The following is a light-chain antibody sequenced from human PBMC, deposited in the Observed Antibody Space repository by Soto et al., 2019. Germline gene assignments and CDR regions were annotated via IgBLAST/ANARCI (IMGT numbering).Light chain of an antibody. Sequence: EIVLTQSPCTLSLSPGERATLSCRASQSVSSTYIAWYQQKPGQAPRLLIYAASSRATGIPDRFSGSGSGTDFTLTITRLEPEDYAMYYCQQYGSSGGITFGQGTRLEI. V-gene: IGKV3-20*01. J-gene: IGKJ5*01. CDR1: QSVSSTY. CDR3: QQYGSSGGIT. CDR2: AAS.